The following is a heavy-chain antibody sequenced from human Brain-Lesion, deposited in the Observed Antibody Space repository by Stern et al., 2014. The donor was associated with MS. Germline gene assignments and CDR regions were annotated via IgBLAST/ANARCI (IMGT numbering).Heavy chain of an antibody. D-gene: IGHD6-13*01. CDR2: SDHSGST. V-gene: IGHV4-4*02. J-gene: IGHJ4*02. Sequence: QVQLVQSGPGLVKPSGTLSLTCAVSGGSISSSNWWSWVRQSPGKGLEWIGESDHSGSTIYNPSLKSRVTVSVDKSKNRISLKLRSVTAADTAVYFCARFPASRPHVFDSWGQGTLVTVSS. CDR3: ARFPASRPHVFDS. CDR1: GGSISSSNW.